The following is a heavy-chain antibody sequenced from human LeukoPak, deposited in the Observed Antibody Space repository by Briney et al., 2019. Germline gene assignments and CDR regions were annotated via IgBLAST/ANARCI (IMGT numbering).Heavy chain of an antibody. CDR2: ISSSSSYI. CDR3: ARDPQGWLQRRDFDY. J-gene: IGHJ4*02. D-gene: IGHD5-24*01. V-gene: IGHV3-21*01. CDR1: GFTFSSYS. Sequence: KAGGSLRLSCAASGFTFSSYSMNSVRQAPGKGLEWVSSISSSSSYIYYADSVKGRFTISRDNAKNSLYLQMNSLRAEDTAVYYCARDPQGWLQRRDFDYWGQGTLVTVSS.